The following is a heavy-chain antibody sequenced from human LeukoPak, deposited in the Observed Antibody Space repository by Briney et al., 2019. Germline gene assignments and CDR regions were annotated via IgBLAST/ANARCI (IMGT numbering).Heavy chain of an antibody. V-gene: IGHV2-5*01. J-gene: IGHJ4*02. D-gene: IGHD6-19*01. CDR2: IYWNDDK. Sequence: SGPPEVHLTHPLTLTYTFPGVWPTTTGGGGNWIRQSLGKALEWLALIYWNDDKRYSPSLRSRLTITRDTSKNQVVLTMTNMDPVDTATYYCAHRGGAVAGHYYFDYWGRGTLVTVSS. CDR1: GVWPTTTGGG. CDR3: AHRGGAVAGHYYFDY.